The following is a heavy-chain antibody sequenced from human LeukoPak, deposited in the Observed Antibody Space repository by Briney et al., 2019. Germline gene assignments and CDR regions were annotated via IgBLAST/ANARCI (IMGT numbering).Heavy chain of an antibody. CDR1: GFTFSSYE. D-gene: IGHD3-16*02. J-gene: IGHJ4*02. CDR3: ARDPMITFGGVIVHYFDY. CDR2: ISSSGSTI. Sequence: GGSLRLSCAASGFTFSSYEMNWVRQAPGKGLEWVSYISSSGSTIYYADSVKGRFTISRDNAKNSLYLQMSSLRAEDTAVYYCARDPMITFGGVIVHYFDYWGQGTLVTVSS. V-gene: IGHV3-48*03.